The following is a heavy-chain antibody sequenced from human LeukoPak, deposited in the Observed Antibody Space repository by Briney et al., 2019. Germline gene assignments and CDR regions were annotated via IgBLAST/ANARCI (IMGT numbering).Heavy chain of an antibody. CDR3: ARGDSSGWYIPYYYYMDV. CDR1: GGSISSYY. D-gene: IGHD6-19*01. J-gene: IGHJ6*03. CDR2: IYYSGST. Sequence: SETLSLTCTVSGGSISSYYWSWIRQPPGKGLEWIGYIYYSGSTNYNPSLKSRVTISVDTSKNQFSLKLSSVTAADTAVCYCARGDSSGWYIPYYYYMDVWGKGTTVTVSS. V-gene: IGHV4-59*01.